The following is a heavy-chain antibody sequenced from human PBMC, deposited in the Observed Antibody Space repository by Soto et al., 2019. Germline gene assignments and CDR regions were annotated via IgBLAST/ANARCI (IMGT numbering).Heavy chain of an antibody. CDR3: ARSRRAISWIGRGAIDAFDI. V-gene: IGHV4-31*03. CDR1: GGSISSGGYY. J-gene: IGHJ3*02. Sequence: SETLSLTCTVSGGSISSGGYYWSWIRQHPGKGLEWIGYIYYSGSTYYNPSLKSRVTISVDTSKNQFSLKLSSVTAADTAVYYCARSRRAISWIGRGAIDAFDIWGQGTMVTVSS. D-gene: IGHD3-10*01. CDR2: IYYSGST.